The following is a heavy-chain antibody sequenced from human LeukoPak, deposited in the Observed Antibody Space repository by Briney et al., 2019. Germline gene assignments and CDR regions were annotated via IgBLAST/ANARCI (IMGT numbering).Heavy chain of an antibody. CDR3: ARGYCTSTSCYGVAAFDI. Sequence: PGGSRRLSCAASGFTFDDYGMSWVRQAPGKGLEWVSGINWNGGSTGYADSVKGRFTISRNNAKTSLYLQMNSLRSEDTALYYCARGYCTSTSCYGVAAFDIWGQGTMVTVSS. V-gene: IGHV3-20*04. CDR1: GFTFDDYG. CDR2: INWNGGST. J-gene: IGHJ3*02. D-gene: IGHD2-2*01.